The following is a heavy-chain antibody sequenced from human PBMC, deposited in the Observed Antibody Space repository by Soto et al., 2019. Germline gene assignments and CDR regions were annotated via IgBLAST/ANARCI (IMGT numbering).Heavy chain of an antibody. Sequence: GESLKISCEGFGYSFATYWIGWVRQMPGNGLEWMGIIYPADSDTRYSPSFQGQVTISADKSISTAYLQWSSLKASDTAKYYCARQYADTSMGGYYYTGLDVWGQGTTVTVSS. J-gene: IGHJ6*02. D-gene: IGHD5-18*01. CDR1: GYSFATYW. V-gene: IGHV5-51*01. CDR3: ARQYADTSMGGYYYTGLDV. CDR2: IYPADSDT.